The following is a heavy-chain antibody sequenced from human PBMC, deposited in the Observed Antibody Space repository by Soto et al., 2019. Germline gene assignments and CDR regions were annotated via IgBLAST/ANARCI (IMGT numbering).Heavy chain of an antibody. CDR3: ARGPRYCSIAACFSGDTWFGP. CDR2: ISSYNGNT. CDR1: SYIFTSYG. V-gene: IGHV1-18*04. J-gene: IGHJ5*02. D-gene: IGHD2-2*01. Sequence: ASVKVSCKASSYIFTSYGISWVRQAPGQGLEWMGWISSYNGNTNYAQKVQGRVTMTTDTSTSTTYMELRSLRSDDTAVYYCARGPRYCSIAACFSGDTWFGPWGQGTLVTVSS.